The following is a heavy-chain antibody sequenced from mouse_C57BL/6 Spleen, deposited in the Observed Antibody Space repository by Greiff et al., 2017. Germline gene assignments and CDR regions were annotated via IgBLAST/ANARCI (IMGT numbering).Heavy chain of an antibody. J-gene: IGHJ2*01. CDR3: ARGTGTCFDY. D-gene: IGHD4-1*01. Sequence: QVQLQQPGAELVMPGASVKLSCKASGYTFTSYWMHWVKQRPGQGLEWIGEIDPSGSYTNYNQKFKGKSTLTVDKSSSTAYMQLSSLASEDSAVYYCARGTGTCFDYWGQGTTLTVSS. V-gene: IGHV1-69*01. CDR1: GYTFTSYW. CDR2: IDPSGSYT.